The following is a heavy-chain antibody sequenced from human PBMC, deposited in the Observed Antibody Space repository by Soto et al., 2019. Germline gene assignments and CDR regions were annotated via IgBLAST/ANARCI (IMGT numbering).Heavy chain of an antibody. Sequence: ASVKVSCKASGGTFSSYAISWVRQAPGQGLEWIGGIIPIFGTANYAQKFQGRVTITADESTSTAYMELSSLRSEDTAVYYCATASYSSSWPDAFDIWGQGTMVTVSS. CDR3: ATASYSSSWPDAFDI. V-gene: IGHV1-69*13. J-gene: IGHJ3*02. CDR2: IIPIFGTA. D-gene: IGHD6-13*01. CDR1: GGTFSSYA.